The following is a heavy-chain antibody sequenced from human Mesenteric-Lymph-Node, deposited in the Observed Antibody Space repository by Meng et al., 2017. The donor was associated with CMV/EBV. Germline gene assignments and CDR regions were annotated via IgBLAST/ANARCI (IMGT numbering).Heavy chain of an antibody. V-gene: IGHV4-59*01. CDR2: ISSNGNT. D-gene: IGHD1-1*01. CDR1: GDSITINF. CDR3: ARVRYNSLDY. Sequence: SETLSLTCSVSGDSITINFWTWIRQPPGKGLEWIGFISSNGNTNYNPSLGSRVTISLDTSKNQFSLKLTSLTAADTAVYYCARVRYNSLDYWGQGTLVTVSS. J-gene: IGHJ4*02.